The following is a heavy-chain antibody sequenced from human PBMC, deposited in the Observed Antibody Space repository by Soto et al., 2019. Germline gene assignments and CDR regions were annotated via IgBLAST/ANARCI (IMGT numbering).Heavy chain of an antibody. CDR1: GYTFTSYG. CDR3: GRERYYYGSGSYSGGMDV. Sequence: QVQLVQSGAEVKKPGASVKVSCKASGYTFTSYGISWVRQAPGQGLEWMGWISAYNGNTNYAQKLQGRVTMTTDTTTSTAYMELRSLRSDDTAVYYCGRERYYYGSGSYSGGMDVWGQGTTVTVSS. J-gene: IGHJ6*02. V-gene: IGHV1-18*01. CDR2: ISAYNGNT. D-gene: IGHD3-10*01.